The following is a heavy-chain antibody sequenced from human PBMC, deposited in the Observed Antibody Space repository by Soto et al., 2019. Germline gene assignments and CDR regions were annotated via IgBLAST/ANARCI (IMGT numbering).Heavy chain of an antibody. CDR2: ISSDGNIK. Sequence: GGSMRLSYAASDFIVSNYARHWVRQAAGKGLEWGAVISSDGNIKYYADTGKGQFTISRHNSKNTLYLQMNSLRAGNTSVYCCARRGYGMDVWGQGTTVTVSS. V-gene: IGHV3-30-3*01. J-gene: IGHJ6*02. CDR3: ARRGYGMDV. CDR1: DFIVSNYA.